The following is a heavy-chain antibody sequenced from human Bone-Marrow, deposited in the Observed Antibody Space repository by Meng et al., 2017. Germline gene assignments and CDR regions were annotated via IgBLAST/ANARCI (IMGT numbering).Heavy chain of an antibody. CDR1: GYTFTGYY. CDR3: SRALDSSGYYQDAFDI. CDR2: INPNSGGT. V-gene: IGHV1-2*02. D-gene: IGHD3-22*01. J-gene: IGHJ3*02. Sequence: ASVKVSCKASGYTFTGYYMHWVRQAPGQGLEGMGWINPNSGGTNYAQKFQGRVTMTRDTSISTAYMELSRLRSDDTAVYYCSRALDSSGYYQDAFDIWGQGTMVTVSS.